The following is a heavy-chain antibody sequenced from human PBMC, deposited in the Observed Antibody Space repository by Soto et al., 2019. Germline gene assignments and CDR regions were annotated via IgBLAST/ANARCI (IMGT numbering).Heavy chain of an antibody. J-gene: IGHJ1*01. CDR2: IYPGDSDT. D-gene: IGHD6-13*01. CDR1: GYNFPSYW. V-gene: IGHV5-51*01. Sequence: GEYLKISCKGYGYNFPSYWIGWVRQRPGKGLEWMEIIYPGDSDTRYSPSFQGQVTISADKSISTAYLQWSSLKASDTAMYYCARGSGRSSVEYFQHWGQGTLVTVSS. CDR3: ARGSGRSSVEYFQH.